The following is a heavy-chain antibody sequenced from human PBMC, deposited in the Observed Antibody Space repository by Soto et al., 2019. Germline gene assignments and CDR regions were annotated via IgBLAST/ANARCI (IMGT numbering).Heavy chain of an antibody. Sequence: PSETLSLTCTVSGGSISSYYWSWIRQPPGKGLEWIGYIYYSGSTNYNPSLKSRVTISVDTSKNQFSLKLSSVTAADTAVYYGARVPGGSYSVGFDYWGQGTLVTVSS. CDR2: IYYSGST. V-gene: IGHV4-59*01. CDR3: ARVPGGSYSVGFDY. CDR1: GGSISSYY. D-gene: IGHD1-26*01. J-gene: IGHJ4*02.